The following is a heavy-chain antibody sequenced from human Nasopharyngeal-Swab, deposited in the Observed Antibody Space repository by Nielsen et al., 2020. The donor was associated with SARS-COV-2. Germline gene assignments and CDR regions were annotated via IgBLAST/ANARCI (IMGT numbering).Heavy chain of an antibody. CDR1: GFTVSSNY. Sequence: GESLKISCAASGFTVSSNYMSWVRQAPGKGLEWVSVIYSGGSTYYADSVKGRFTISRDNSKNTLYLQMNSLRAEDTAVYYCAREWVGATPYFDYWGQGTLVTVSS. J-gene: IGHJ4*02. CDR3: AREWVGATPYFDY. CDR2: IYSGGST. V-gene: IGHV3-66*01. D-gene: IGHD1-26*01.